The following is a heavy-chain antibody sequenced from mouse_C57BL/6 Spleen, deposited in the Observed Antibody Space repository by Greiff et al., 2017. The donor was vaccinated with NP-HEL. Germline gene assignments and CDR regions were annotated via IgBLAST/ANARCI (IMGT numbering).Heavy chain of an antibody. Sequence: QVQLQQPGAELVKPGASVKLSCKASGYTFTSYWMHWVKQRPGQGLEWIGMIHPNSGSTNYNEKFKSKATLNVDKSSSTAYMQLSSLTSEDSAVYYCARSGGNYLEYFDVWGTGTTVTVSS. CDR1: GYTFTSYW. V-gene: IGHV1-64*01. D-gene: IGHD2-1*01. CDR3: ARSGGNYLEYFDV. CDR2: IHPNSGST. J-gene: IGHJ1*03.